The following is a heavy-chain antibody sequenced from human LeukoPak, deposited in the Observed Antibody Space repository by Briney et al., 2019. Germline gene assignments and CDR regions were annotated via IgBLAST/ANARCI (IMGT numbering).Heavy chain of an antibody. D-gene: IGHD3-22*01. CDR1: GVSISSDNYY. V-gene: IGHV4-39*01. CDR2: IYYSGSN. J-gene: IGHJ4*02. Sequence: SETLSLTCTVSGVSISSDNYYWGWTRQPPGQGLEWFGSIYYSGSNYYNPSLKSRVTISVDTSKNQFSLKLSSVTAADTAVHYCARQRLVIVTYYYDSSGCPLDYWGQGTLVTVSP. CDR3: ARQRLVIVTYYYDSSGCPLDY.